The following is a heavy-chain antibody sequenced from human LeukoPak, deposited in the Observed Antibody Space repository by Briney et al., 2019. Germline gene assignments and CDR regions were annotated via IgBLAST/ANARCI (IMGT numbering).Heavy chain of an antibody. V-gene: IGHV1-2*02. CDR3: ARDQPYSSSWYGYYYYMDV. CDR2: INPNSGGT. Sequence: GASVKVSCKASGYTFTGYYMHWVRQAPGQGLEWMGWINPNSGGTNYAQKFQGRVTMTRDTSISTAYMELSRLRSDDTAVYYCARDQPYSSSWYGYYYYMDVWGKGTTVTVSS. D-gene: IGHD6-13*01. CDR1: GYTFTGYY. J-gene: IGHJ6*03.